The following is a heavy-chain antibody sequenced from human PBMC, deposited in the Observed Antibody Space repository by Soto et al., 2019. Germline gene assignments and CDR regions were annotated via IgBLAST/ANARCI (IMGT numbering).Heavy chain of an antibody. J-gene: IGHJ6*04. Sequence: ASVKVSCKASGYTFTSYAMHWVRQAPGQRLEWMGWINAGNGNTKYSQKFQGRVTITRDTSASTAYMELSSLRSEDTAVYYCARDSRGYDFWGVYLLGNYGRDVGGKGPTVTVPS. CDR1: GYTFTSYA. CDR3: ARDSRGYDFWGVYLLGNYGRDV. D-gene: IGHD3-3*01. V-gene: IGHV1-3*01. CDR2: INAGNGNT.